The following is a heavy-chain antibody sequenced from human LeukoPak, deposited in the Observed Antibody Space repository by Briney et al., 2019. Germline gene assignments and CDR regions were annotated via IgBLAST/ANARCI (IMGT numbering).Heavy chain of an antibody. Sequence: SETLSLTCAVYGGSFSGYYWSWIRQPPGKGLEWIGEINHSGRTNYNPFLKSRVTISVDTSKNQFSLKLSSVTAADTAVYYCARGDGITGTFDYWGQGTLVTVSS. V-gene: IGHV4-34*01. J-gene: IGHJ4*02. CDR3: ARGDGITGTFDY. D-gene: IGHD1-20*01. CDR1: GGSFSGYY. CDR2: INHSGRT.